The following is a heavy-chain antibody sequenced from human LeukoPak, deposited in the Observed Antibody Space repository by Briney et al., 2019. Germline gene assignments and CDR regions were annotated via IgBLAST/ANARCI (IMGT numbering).Heavy chain of an antibody. CDR3: AREFRYYYGSGSYYRWFDP. D-gene: IGHD3-10*01. Sequence: SETLSHTCTVSGGSISSGDYYWSWIRQPPGKGLEWIGYIYYSGSTYYNPSLKSRVTISVDTSKNQFSLKLSSVTAADTAVYYCAREFRYYYGSGSYYRWFDPWGQGTLVTVSS. CDR2: IYYSGST. CDR1: GGSISSGDYY. J-gene: IGHJ5*02. V-gene: IGHV4-30-4*01.